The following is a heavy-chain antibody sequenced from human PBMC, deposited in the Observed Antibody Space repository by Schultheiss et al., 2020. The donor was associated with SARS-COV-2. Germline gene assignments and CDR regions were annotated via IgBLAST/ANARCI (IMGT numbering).Heavy chain of an antibody. CDR3: ARGPQEDSVFSYFDY. Sequence: SETLSLTCAVSGGSISSSNWWSWVRQPPGKGLEWIGEIYHSGSTNYNPSLKSRVTISVDTSKNQFSLKLSSVTAADTAVYYCARGPQEDSVFSYFDYWGQGTLVTVSS. J-gene: IGHJ4*02. V-gene: IGHV4-4*02. CDR1: GGSISSSNW. D-gene: IGHD2-15*01. CDR2: IYHSGST.